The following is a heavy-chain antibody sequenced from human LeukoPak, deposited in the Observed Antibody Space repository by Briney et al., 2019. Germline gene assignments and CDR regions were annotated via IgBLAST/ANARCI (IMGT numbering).Heavy chain of an antibody. D-gene: IGHD3-22*01. CDR1: GGSISSTTYY. J-gene: IGHJ4*02. V-gene: IGHV4-39*07. CDR3: ARGGFYGSSGYYSDY. CDR2: IYYSGNT. Sequence: KTSETLSLTCIVSGGSISSTTYYWGWIRQPPGKRLEWIGSIYYSGNTYYNPSLKSRVTISVDTSKNQFSLKLSSVTAADTAVYYCARGGFYGSSGYYSDYWGQGTLVTVSS.